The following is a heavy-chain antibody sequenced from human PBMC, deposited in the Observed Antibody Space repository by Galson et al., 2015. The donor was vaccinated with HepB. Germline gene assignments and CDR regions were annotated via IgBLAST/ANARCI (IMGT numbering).Heavy chain of an antibody. CDR1: GFTVSSNY. CDR3: ARSKRTTVTTFYFDL. J-gene: IGHJ2*01. CDR2: IYSGSST. V-gene: IGHV3-53*01. D-gene: IGHD4-17*01. Sequence: SLRLSCAASGFTVSSNYMSWVRQAPGKGLEWVSVIYSGSSTYYADSVKGRFTISRDNSKNTLYLQMNSLRAEDTAVYYCARSKRTTVTTFYFDLWGRGTLVTVSS.